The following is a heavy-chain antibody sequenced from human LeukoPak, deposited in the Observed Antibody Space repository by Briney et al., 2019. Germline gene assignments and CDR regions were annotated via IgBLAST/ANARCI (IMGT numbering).Heavy chain of an antibody. CDR2: ITSGFTP. CDR3: AKDYSDSRVGDVFFEY. CDR1: GLTFSNYA. J-gene: IGHJ4*02. V-gene: IGHV3-23*01. Sequence: PGGSLSLSCAASGLTFSNYAMSWFRQAPGKGLEWVSGITSGFTPHYADSVKGRFTLSRDNSKNTFHLQMNSLRAEDTAVYYCAKDYSDSRVGDVFFEYWGQGTLVTVSS. D-gene: IGHD1-26*01.